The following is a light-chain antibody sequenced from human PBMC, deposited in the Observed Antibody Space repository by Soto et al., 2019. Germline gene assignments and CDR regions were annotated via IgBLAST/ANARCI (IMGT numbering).Light chain of an antibody. J-gene: IGLJ1*01. V-gene: IGLV8-61*01. Sequence: QAVVTQEPSFSVSPGGTVTLTCGLSSGSVSTSYSPSWYQQTPGQAPRTLIYNTNSRSFGVPDRFSGSKSGNTASLSISGLQAEDEADYYCCSYAGSYTSHVFGTGTKLTVL. CDR2: NTN. CDR3: CSYAGSYTSHV. CDR1: SGSVSTSYS.